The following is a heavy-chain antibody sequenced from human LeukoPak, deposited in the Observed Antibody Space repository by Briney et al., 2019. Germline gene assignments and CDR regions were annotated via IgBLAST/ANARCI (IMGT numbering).Heavy chain of an antibody. CDR2: FTTYNGNT. CDR1: GGTFSSFA. Sequence: VASVKVSCKASGGTFSSFAINWVRQAPGQGLEWMGRFTTYNGNTNYAQKFQGRVTMTTDTSTTTAYLEVTSLRSDDTAVYYCARDSSGFYYVHWGQGTLVTVSS. CDR3: ARDSSGFYYVH. D-gene: IGHD3-22*01. J-gene: IGHJ4*02. V-gene: IGHV1-18*01.